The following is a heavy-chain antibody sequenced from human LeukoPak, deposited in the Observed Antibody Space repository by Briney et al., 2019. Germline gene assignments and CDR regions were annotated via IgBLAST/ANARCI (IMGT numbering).Heavy chain of an antibody. D-gene: IGHD3-16*01. CDR3: ARSSYDYVWGTGYAFDI. Sequence: GASVKVSCTASGYTFTDYYMHCVRQAPGQGLEWMGRINPNSGGTNYAQTFQGRVTMTRDTSISTAYMELIRLRSDDTAVYYCARSSYDYVWGTGYAFDIWGQGTMVTVSS. J-gene: IGHJ3*02. V-gene: IGHV1-2*06. CDR2: INPNSGGT. CDR1: GYTFTDYY.